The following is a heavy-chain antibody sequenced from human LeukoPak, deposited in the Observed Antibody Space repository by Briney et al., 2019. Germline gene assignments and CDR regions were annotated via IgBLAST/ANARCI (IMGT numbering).Heavy chain of an antibody. Sequence: PGGSLRLSCAASGFTFSSYGMHWVRQAPGKGLEWVAFIRYDGSIKYYADSVKGRFTISRDNSKNTLYLQMNSLRAEDTAVYYCAKEESRGAARPSYYYMDVWGKGTTVTVSS. CDR1: GFTFSSYG. D-gene: IGHD6-6*01. V-gene: IGHV3-30*02. CDR3: AKEESRGAARPSYYYMDV. J-gene: IGHJ6*03. CDR2: IRYDGSIK.